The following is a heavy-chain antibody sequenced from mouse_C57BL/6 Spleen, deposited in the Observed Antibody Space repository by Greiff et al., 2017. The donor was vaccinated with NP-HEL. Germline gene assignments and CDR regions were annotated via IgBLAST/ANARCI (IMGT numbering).Heavy chain of an antibody. Sequence: QVQLQQSGPGLVQPSQSLSITCTVSGFSLTSYGVHWVRQSPGKGLEWLGVIWSGGSTAYNAAFISRLSISKDNSKSQVFFKMNSLQAEDTAIYYCASRYYDYERFAYWGQGTLVTVSA. D-gene: IGHD2-4*01. CDR3: ASRYYDYERFAY. CDR1: GFSLTSYG. V-gene: IGHV2-2*01. J-gene: IGHJ3*01. CDR2: IWSGGST.